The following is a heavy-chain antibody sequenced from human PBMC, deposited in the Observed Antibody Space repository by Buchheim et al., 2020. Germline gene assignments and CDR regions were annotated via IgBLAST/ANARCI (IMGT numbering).Heavy chain of an antibody. D-gene: IGHD6-19*01. CDR1: GFTFSDYY. V-gene: IGHV3-11*06. CDR3: ARDIAVAGYYYYYGMDV. Sequence: QVQLVESGGGLVKPGGSLRLSCAASGFTFSDYYMSWIRQAPGKGLEWVSYISSSSSYTNYADSVKGRFTISRDKAKNSLDLQMNSLRAEDTGVYYCARDIAVAGYYYYYGMDVWGQGTT. J-gene: IGHJ6*02. CDR2: ISSSSSYT.